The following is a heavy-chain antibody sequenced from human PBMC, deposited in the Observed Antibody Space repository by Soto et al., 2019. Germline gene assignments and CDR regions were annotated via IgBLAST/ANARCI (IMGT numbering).Heavy chain of an antibody. Sequence: EGSVRLSCAASGFPLSTYAMTWVRQAPGKGLECVSAFSDGGSSTYYTESVKGRFTISRDNSKNTLFLQMNSLRAEDTAVYYYSILDRSYWYTGYFLDHWGQGTLVTVSS. CDR3: SILDRSYWYTGYFLDH. CDR1: GFPLSTYA. CDR2: FSDGGSST. V-gene: IGHV3-23*01. J-gene: IGHJ4*02. D-gene: IGHD1-26*01.